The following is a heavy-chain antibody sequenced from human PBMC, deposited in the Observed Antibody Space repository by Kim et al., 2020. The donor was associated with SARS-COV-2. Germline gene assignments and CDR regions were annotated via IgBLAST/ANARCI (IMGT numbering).Heavy chain of an antibody. V-gene: IGHV6-1*01. CDR3: ARALHSERDAFDV. J-gene: IGHJ3*01. D-gene: IGHD4-4*01. CDR1: GDSVSSSSAL. CDR2: TYYATKWHN. Sequence: SQTLSLTCAISGDSVSSSSALWHWLRQSPSRGLEWLGRTYYATKWHNDYAISVKGRITINADTSKNQFSLQLNSVTPEDTAIYYCARALHSERDAFDVWGQGTVVALSS.